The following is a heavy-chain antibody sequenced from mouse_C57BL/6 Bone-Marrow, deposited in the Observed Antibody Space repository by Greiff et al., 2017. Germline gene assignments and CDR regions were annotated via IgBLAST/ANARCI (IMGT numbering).Heavy chain of an antibody. V-gene: IGHV1-80*01. D-gene: IGHD1-1*01. CDR1: GYAFSSYW. CDR3: ARSGYYYGSSLFAY. J-gene: IGHJ3*01. Sequence: QVQLQQSGAELVKPGASVKISCKASGYAFSSYWMNWVKQRPGKGLEWIGQIYPGDGDTNYNGKFKGKATLTADKSSSTAYMQLSSLTSEDSAVYFGARSGYYYGSSLFAYWGQGTRVTVTA. CDR2: IYPGDGDT.